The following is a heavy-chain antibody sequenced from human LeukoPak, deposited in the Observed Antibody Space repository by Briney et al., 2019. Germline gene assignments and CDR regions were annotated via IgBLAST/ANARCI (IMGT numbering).Heavy chain of an antibody. CDR2: IYYSGST. Sequence: SETLSLTCTVSGYSISSGYYWGWIRQPPGKGLEWIGYIYYSGSTNYNPSLKSRVTISVDTSKNQFSLKLSSVTAADTAVYYCARGVDTAMVGWFDPWGQGTLVTVSS. D-gene: IGHD5-18*01. J-gene: IGHJ5*02. CDR3: ARGVDTAMVGWFDP. CDR1: GYSISSGYY. V-gene: IGHV4-61*01.